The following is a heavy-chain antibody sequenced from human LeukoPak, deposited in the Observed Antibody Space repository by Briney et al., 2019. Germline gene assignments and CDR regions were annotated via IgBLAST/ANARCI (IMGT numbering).Heavy chain of an antibody. CDR2: INHSGST. D-gene: IGHD3-10*01. Sequence: PSETLSLTCAVYGGSFSGYYWSWIRQPPGKGLEWIGEINHSGSTNYNPSLKSRVTISVGTSKNQFSLKPSSVTAADTAVYYCAREGKKAHYYGSGSYYNRAFDYWGQGTLVTVSS. CDR1: GGSFSGYY. CDR3: AREGKKAHYYGSGSYYNRAFDY. V-gene: IGHV4-34*01. J-gene: IGHJ4*02.